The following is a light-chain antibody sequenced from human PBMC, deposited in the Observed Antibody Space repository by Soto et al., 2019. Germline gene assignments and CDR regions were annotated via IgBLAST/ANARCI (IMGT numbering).Light chain of an antibody. CDR3: QQYGSSVFT. V-gene: IGKV3-20*01. Sequence: SFSPAKRATRSGRVSQSVSSSYVAWYQQKPGQAPRLLIYHASSRATGIPDRFSGSGSGTDFTLTISRLEPEDFAVYYCQQYGSSVFTFGPGTKVDI. CDR1: QSVSSSY. CDR2: HAS. J-gene: IGKJ3*01.